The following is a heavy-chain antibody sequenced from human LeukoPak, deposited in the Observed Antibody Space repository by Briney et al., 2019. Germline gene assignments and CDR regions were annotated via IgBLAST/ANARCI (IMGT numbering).Heavy chain of an antibody. J-gene: IGHJ3*02. CDR2: IYDSGST. Sequence: SETLSLTCTVSGASIRSGDYYWSWIRQPPGKGLEWIGYIYDSGSTYYNPSLKSRITISVDTSENRFSLKLSSVTATDTAVYYCARDCSGGGCYGAFDIWGQGTMVTVSS. CDR1: GASIRSGDYY. D-gene: IGHD2-15*01. CDR3: ARDCSGGGCYGAFDI. V-gene: IGHV4-30-4*01.